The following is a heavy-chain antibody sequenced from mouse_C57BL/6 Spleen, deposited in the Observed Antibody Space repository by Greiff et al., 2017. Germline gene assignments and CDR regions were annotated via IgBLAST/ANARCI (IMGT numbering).Heavy chain of an antibody. V-gene: IGHV5-16*01. J-gene: IGHJ2*01. CDR1: GFTFSDYY. CDR2: INYDGSST. Sequence: EVQLVESEGGLVQPGSSMKLSCTASGFTFSDYYMAWVRQVPEKGLEWVANINYDGSSTYYLDSLKSRFIISRDNAKNILYLQMSSLKSEDTATYYCARGEDYYFDYWGQGTTLTVSS. CDR3: ARGEDYYFDY.